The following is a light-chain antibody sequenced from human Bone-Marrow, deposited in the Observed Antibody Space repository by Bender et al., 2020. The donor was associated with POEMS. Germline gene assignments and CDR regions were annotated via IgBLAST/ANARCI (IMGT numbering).Light chain of an antibody. V-gene: IGLV1-44*01. CDR3: QTYDNSLSGSV. CDR2: SSH. CDR1: SSNIGAHA. Sequence: QSVLTQPPSASGTPGQRVTISCSGGSSNIGAHAVNWYQHLPGTAPKLLIYSSHRRPSGVPDRFSASKSGTSASLAITGLQAEDEADYHCQTYDNSLSGSVFGGGTKLTVL. J-gene: IGLJ3*02.